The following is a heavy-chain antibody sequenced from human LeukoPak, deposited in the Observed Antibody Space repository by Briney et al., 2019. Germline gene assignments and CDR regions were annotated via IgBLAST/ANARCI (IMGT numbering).Heavy chain of an antibody. J-gene: IGHJ4*02. CDR2: INHSGST. CDR3: ARGYSSGWYAY. Sequence: KSSETLSLTCAVYGGSFSGYYWSWIRQPPGKGLEWIGEINHSGSTNYNPSLKSRVTISVDTSKNQFSLKLSSVTAADTAVYYCARGYSSGWYAYWGQGTLVTVSS. D-gene: IGHD6-19*01. CDR1: GGSFSGYY. V-gene: IGHV4-34*01.